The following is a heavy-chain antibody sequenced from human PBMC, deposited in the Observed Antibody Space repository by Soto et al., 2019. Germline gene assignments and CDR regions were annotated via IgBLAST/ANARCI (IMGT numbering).Heavy chain of an antibody. CDR2: IIPIFGTA. Sequence: QVQLVQSGAELKKPGSSVKVSCKASGGTFSSYAISWVRQAPGQGLEWMGGIIPIFGTANYAQKFQGRVTITADESTSTAYMELSSLRSEDTSVYYCARAVVVPAANYYYYGMDVWGQGTTVTVSS. J-gene: IGHJ6*02. CDR3: ARAVVVPAANYYYYGMDV. CDR1: GGTFSSYA. V-gene: IGHV1-69*01. D-gene: IGHD2-2*01.